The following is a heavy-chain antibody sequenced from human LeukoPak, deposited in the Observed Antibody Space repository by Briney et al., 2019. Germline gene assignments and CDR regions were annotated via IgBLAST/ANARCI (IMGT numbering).Heavy chain of an antibody. D-gene: IGHD2-2*02. J-gene: IGHJ4*02. Sequence: GGSLRLSCAASGFTFSSYAMSWVRQAPGKGLEWVSGFSGGGGSPDYADSVKGRFTISRDNSKNTLCLQMNSLRAEDTAIYYCAKGKVVPATISDYWGQGTLVTVSS. CDR1: GFTFSSYA. CDR2: FSGGGGSP. V-gene: IGHV3-23*01. CDR3: AKGKVVPATISDY.